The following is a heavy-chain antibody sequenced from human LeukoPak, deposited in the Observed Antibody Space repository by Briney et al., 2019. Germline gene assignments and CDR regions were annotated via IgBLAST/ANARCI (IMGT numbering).Heavy chain of an antibody. J-gene: IGHJ4*02. CDR1: GYTFTGYY. Sequence: GASVKVSCKASGYTFTGYYIHWVRQAPGQGLEWMGRINPNSGGTNYAQKFQGRVTMTRDTSISTAYMELSRLRSDDTAVYYCARGRRSGGSCYSDYWGQGTLVTVSS. D-gene: IGHD2-15*01. V-gene: IGHV1-2*06. CDR3: ARGRRSGGSCYSDY. CDR2: INPNSGGT.